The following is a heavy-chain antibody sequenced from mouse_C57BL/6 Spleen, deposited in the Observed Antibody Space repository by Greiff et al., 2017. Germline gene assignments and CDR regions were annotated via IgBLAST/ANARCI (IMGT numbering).Heavy chain of an antibody. CDR3: ARSSSYGYWYFDV. CDR2: IDPSDSYT. D-gene: IGHD1-1*01. J-gene: IGHJ1*03. CDR1: GYTFTSYW. Sequence: QVQLKQPGAELVMPGASVKLSCKASGYTFTSYWMHWVKQRPGQGLEWIGEIDPSDSYTNYNQKFKGKSTLTVDKSSSTAYMQLSSLTSEDSAVYYCARSSSYGYWYFDVWGTGTTVTVSS. V-gene: IGHV1-69*01.